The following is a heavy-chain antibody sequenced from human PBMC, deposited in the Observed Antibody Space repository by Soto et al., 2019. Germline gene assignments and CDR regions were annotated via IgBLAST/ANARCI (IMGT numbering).Heavy chain of an antibody. J-gene: IGHJ4*02. V-gene: IGHV4-59*01. Sequence: SETLSLTCTVSGGSITTNYWSWIRQPPGKGLEWIGYIYYRGSTNYNPSLKSRVTISVDTSKNQFSLKLGSVTAADTAVYYCVRMTYYDFLIGYPSGYYFDYWGQGTLVTVSS. CDR1: GGSITTNY. D-gene: IGHD3-3*01. CDR3: VRMTYYDFLIGYPSGYYFDY. CDR2: IYYRGST.